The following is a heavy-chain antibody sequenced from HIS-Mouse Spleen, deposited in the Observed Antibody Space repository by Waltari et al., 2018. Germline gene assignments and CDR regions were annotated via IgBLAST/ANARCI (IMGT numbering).Heavy chain of an antibody. J-gene: IGHJ3*02. CDR3: ARNPLRAGSYSSGWYGGDAFDI. CDR2: INPNSGGT. V-gene: IGHV1-2*02. Sequence: QVQLVQSGAEVKKPGASVKVSCKASGYTFTGYYMHWVRQAPGQGLEWMGWINPNSGGTNYAQKFQGRVTMTRDTSISTAYMELSRLRSDDTAVYYCARNPLRAGSYSSGWYGGDAFDIWGQGTMVTVSS. D-gene: IGHD6-19*01. CDR1: GYTFTGYY.